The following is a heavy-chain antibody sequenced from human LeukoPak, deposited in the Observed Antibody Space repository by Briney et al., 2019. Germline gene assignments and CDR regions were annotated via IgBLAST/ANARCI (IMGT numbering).Heavy chain of an antibody. J-gene: IGHJ6*03. CDR3: ARYYDILSHMDV. V-gene: IGHV4-30-4*08. D-gene: IGHD3-9*01. CDR1: GGTINSGEHY. Sequence: SQTLSLTCTVSGGTINSGEHYWGWIRQTPGKGLEWIGYIYHNGRTYSNPSLKSRLDLSVDTSKNQFSLKLTSVTVADTALYYRARYYDILSHMDVWGKGTTVTVCS. CDR2: IYHNGRT.